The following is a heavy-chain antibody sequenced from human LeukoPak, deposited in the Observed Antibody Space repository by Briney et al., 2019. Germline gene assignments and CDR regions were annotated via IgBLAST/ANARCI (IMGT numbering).Heavy chain of an antibody. D-gene: IGHD3-22*01. CDR3: ARGLGSYDSSELTWPMISS. Sequence: QPGGSLRLSCAASGFTVSSNYMSWVRQAPGKGLEWVSVIYSGGSTYYADSVKGRFTISRDNSKNTLYLQMNSLRAEDTAVYYCARGLGSYDSSELTWPMISSWGQGTVVTVSS. CDR1: GFTVSSNY. J-gene: IGHJ5*02. CDR2: IYSGGST. V-gene: IGHV3-66*01.